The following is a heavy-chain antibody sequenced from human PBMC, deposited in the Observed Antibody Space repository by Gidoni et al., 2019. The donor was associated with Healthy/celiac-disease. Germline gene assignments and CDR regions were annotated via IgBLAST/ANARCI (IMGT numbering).Heavy chain of an antibody. J-gene: IGHJ6*03. CDR3: ARMSPAIVVVPAAISGEFHYYYMDV. CDR1: GYTFTSYA. CDR2: INAGNGNT. D-gene: IGHD2-2*02. Sequence: QVQLVQSGAEVKKPGASVKVSCKASGYTFTSYAMHWVRQAPGQRPEWMGWINAGNGNTKNSQKFQGRVTITRDTSASTAYMELSSLRSEDTAVYYCARMSPAIVVVPAAISGEFHYYYMDVWGKGTTVTVSS. V-gene: IGHV1-3*01.